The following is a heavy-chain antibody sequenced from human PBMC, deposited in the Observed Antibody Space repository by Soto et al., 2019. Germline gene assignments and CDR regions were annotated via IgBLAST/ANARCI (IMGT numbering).Heavy chain of an antibody. D-gene: IGHD2-21*01. CDR1: GASLTRGVYY. J-gene: IGHJ4*02. CDR2: IYYRGTT. CDR3: ARANCVRCPFDL. Sequence: QVQLQESGPRLAKPSESLSLTCSVSGASLTRGVYYWSWLRQAPGRQLEWIGSIYYRGTTNYTPSLTGRVTISEDTSRNQVSVTVKSVTAADTAVYFCARANCVRCPFDLWGQGTLVTVSS. V-gene: IGHV4-61*08.